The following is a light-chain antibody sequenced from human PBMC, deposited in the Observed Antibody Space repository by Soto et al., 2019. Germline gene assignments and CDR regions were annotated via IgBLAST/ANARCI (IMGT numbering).Light chain of an antibody. CDR2: TVS. CDR1: QGIRHD. CDR3: LQNNSYPVT. Sequence: DIQVTQSPSSLSASVGDRVTITCRASQGIRHDLGWYQQKPGKAPKRLIYTVSSLQSGVPPRFSGSGSGTEFTLTISSLQPEDFATYYCLQNNSYPVTFGQGTKVDIK. J-gene: IGKJ1*01. V-gene: IGKV1-17*01.